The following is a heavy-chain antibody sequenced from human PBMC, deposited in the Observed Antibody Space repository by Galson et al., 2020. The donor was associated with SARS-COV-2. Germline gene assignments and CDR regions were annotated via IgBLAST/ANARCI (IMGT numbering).Heavy chain of an antibody. J-gene: IGHJ4*02. D-gene: IGHD3-10*01. CDR3: ARDLWFGELGR. CDR1: GGSVSSGSYY. V-gene: IGHV4-61*01. Sequence: SETLSLTCTVSGGSVSSGSYYWSWIRQPPGKGLEWIGYIYYSGSTNYNPSLKSRVTISVDTSKNQFSLKLSSVTASDTAVYYCARDLWFGELGRWGQGTLVTVSS. CDR2: IYYSGST.